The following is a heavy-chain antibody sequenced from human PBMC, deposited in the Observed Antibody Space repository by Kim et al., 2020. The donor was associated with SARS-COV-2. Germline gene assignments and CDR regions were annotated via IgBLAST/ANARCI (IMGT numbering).Heavy chain of an antibody. J-gene: IGHJ4*02. Sequence: SETLSLTCTVSGDSVSAGSYYWSWIRQPPGKRLEWIGYIDYSGNTKNDPSLESRATMSVDSSENEFSLRLSSMTAADTAVYYCARTYHRKSGQWSDQWPFFDSWGQGILVTVSS. CDR1: GDSVSAGSYY. V-gene: IGHV4-61*01. CDR3: ARTYHRKSGQWSDQWPFFDS. D-gene: IGHD6-19*01. CDR2: IDYSGNT.